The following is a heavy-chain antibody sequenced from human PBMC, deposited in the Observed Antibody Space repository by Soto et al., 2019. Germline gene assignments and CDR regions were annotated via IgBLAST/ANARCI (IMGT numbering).Heavy chain of an antibody. CDR2: IYPGDSDT. CDR1: FW. V-gene: IGHV5-51*01. J-gene: IGHJ4*02. CDR3: ARLLPRGYSYGSIDY. Sequence: FWGGRVRQKTGKGLEWMGIIYPGDSDTRYSPSFQGQVTISADKSISTAYLQWSSLKASDTAMYYCARLLPRGYSYGSIDYWGQGTLVTVSS. D-gene: IGHD5-18*01.